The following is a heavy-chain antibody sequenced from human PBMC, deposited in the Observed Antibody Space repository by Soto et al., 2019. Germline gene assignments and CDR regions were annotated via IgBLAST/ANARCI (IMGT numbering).Heavy chain of an antibody. CDR1: GFTFSSYA. CDR2: ISGSGGST. Sequence: EVQLLESGGGLVQPGGSLRLSCAASGFTFSSYAMSWVRQAPGKGLEWVSAISGSGGSTYYADSVKGRFTISRDNSKNTLYLQMNSLRAEDTAVYYCAKAPRRMGYYYYGMDVWGQGTTVTVSS. V-gene: IGHV3-23*01. D-gene: IGHD2-8*01. CDR3: AKAPRRMGYYYYGMDV. J-gene: IGHJ6*02.